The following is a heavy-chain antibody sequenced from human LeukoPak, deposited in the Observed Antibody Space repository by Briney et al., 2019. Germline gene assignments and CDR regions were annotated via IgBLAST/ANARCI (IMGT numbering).Heavy chain of an antibody. D-gene: IGHD4-23*01. CDR2: IYHSGST. J-gene: IGHJ4*02. CDR3: ARAVGTSRNFFDY. Sequence: SETLSLTCTVSGYSISSGFYWGWIRQPPGKGLECIGSIYHSGSTYYNPSLKSRGTISVDTSKNQFSLNLSSVTAADTAMYYCARAVGTSRNFFDYWGQGTLVTVSS. V-gene: IGHV4-38-2*02. CDR1: GYSISSGFY.